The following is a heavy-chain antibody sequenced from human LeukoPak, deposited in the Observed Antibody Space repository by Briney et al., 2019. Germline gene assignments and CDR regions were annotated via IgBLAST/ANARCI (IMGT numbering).Heavy chain of an antibody. J-gene: IGHJ4*02. D-gene: IGHD3-3*01. CDR1: GFTFDDYG. CDR3: ARVRPNDFWSGYYVAIDY. Sequence: RPGGSLRLSCSASGFTFDDYGLSWVRQAPGKGLEWVSGINWNGGSTGYADSVKGRFTISRDNAKNSLYLQMNSLRAEDTALYYCARVRPNDFWSGYYVAIDYWGQGTLVTVSS. CDR2: INWNGGST. V-gene: IGHV3-20*04.